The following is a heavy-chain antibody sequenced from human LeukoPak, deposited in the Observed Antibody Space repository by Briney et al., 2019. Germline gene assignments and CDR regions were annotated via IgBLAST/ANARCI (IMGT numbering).Heavy chain of an antibody. CDR3: ARAQGGVVVADRYLFDY. D-gene: IGHD2-15*01. J-gene: IGHJ4*02. CDR2: IYYSGST. Sequence: PSETLSLTCTVSGGSISSYYWSWIRQPPGKGLEWIGYIYYSGSTNYNPSLKSRVTISVDTSKNQFSLQLSSVAAADTAGYYCARAQGGVVVADRYLFDYWGQGTLGTVSS. V-gene: IGHV4-59*01. CDR1: GGSISSYY.